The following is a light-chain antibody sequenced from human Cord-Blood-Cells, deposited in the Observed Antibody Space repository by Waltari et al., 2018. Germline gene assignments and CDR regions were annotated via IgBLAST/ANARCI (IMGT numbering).Light chain of an antibody. CDR2: RNN. V-gene: IGLV1-44*01. CDR3: AAWDDSLNGYV. Sequence: QSVLTQPPSAYGTPGQRVTTSCSGSSSNNGRNKLNWYQQLPGTAPKLLIYRNNARPSGVPDRFSGSKSGTSASLAISGLQAEDEADYYCAAWDDSLNGYVFGTGTKVTVL. J-gene: IGLJ1*01. CDR1: SSNNGRNK.